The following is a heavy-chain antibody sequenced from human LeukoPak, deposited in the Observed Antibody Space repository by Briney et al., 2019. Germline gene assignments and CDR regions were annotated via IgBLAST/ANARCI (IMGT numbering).Heavy chain of an antibody. Sequence: PGGSLRLSCAASGFTVSSIYMSWVRQAPGKGLEWVSVLYDVGSTFYADSAKGRFTISRDNSKGTLYLQMDSLRVEDTAVYYCGKDPNGNFIGAFDFWGQGTMVTVSS. D-gene: IGHD4-23*01. V-gene: IGHV3-53*01. CDR3: GKDPNGNFIGAFDF. CDR2: LYDVGST. J-gene: IGHJ3*01. CDR1: GFTVSSIY.